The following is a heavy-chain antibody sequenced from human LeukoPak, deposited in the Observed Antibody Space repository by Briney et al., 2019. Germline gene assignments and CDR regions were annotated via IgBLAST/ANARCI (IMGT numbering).Heavy chain of an antibody. CDR2: ISGSGGSGST. CDR3: ARSGLSRFGF. J-gene: IGHJ4*02. CDR1: GFTFSSFA. V-gene: IGHV3-23*01. D-gene: IGHD2/OR15-2a*01. Sequence: GGSLRLSCAASGFTFSSFAMSWVRQAPGKGLEWVSGISGSGGSGSTYYADSVKGRFTISRDNSKNTLYLQMNSLRAEDTAVYYCARSGLSRFGFWGQGTLVTVSS.